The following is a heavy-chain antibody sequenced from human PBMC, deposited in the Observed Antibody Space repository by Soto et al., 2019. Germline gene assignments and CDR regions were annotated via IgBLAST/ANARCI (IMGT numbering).Heavy chain of an antibody. CDR3: ASLPAAAGLLHYYYMDV. CDR2: ISSSSSTI. CDR1: GFTFSSYS. Sequence: GGSLRLSCAASGFTFSSYSMNWVRQAPGKGLEWVSYISSSSSTIYYADSVKGRFTISRDNAKNSLYLQMNSLRAEDTAVYYCASLPAAAGLLHYYYMDVWGKGTTVTVSS. V-gene: IGHV3-48*01. D-gene: IGHD6-13*01. J-gene: IGHJ6*03.